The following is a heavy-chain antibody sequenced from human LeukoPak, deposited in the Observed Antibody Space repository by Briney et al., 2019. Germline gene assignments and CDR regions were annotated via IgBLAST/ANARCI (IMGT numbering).Heavy chain of an antibody. J-gene: IGHJ5*02. V-gene: IGHV3-48*04. Sequence: GGSLRLSCAASGFTFSSYAMIWVRQAPGKGLEWIADITISGHTKNYADSVKGRFTISRDNARTSLYLQMNSLRVEDTGVYYCARGDPHADLWGQGTLVTVSS. CDR2: ITISGHTK. CDR3: ARGDPHADL. CDR1: GFTFSSYA.